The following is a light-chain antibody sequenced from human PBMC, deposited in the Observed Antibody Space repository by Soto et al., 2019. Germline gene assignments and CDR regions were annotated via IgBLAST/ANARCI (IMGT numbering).Light chain of an antibody. J-gene: IGLJ7*01. CDR2: ANK. CDR3: ATWDDSLNGWV. Sequence: QSALTQPPSASGTPGQRVTISCSGSSSNIGGNTVNWYQQLPGTAPKLLMFANKERPSVVPDRFSASKSGTSASLAINGLQSDDEADYYCATWDDSLNGWVFGGGTQLTVL. CDR1: SSNIGGNT. V-gene: IGLV1-44*01.